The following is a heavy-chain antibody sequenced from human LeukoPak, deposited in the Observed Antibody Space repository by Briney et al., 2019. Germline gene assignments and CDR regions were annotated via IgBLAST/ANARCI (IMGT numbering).Heavy chain of an antibody. V-gene: IGHV4-59*11. CDR3: ARGGDGYAADY. CDR1: GGSISGHY. D-gene: IGHD5-24*01. CDR2: IYHSGTT. J-gene: IGHJ4*02. Sequence: SETLSLTCTVSGGSISGHYWSWIRQPPGKGLEWIGYIYHSGTTDYNPSLKSRLTISVGTSKNQFSLNLRSMTTADTAVYYCARGGDGYAADYWAQGTLVTVSS.